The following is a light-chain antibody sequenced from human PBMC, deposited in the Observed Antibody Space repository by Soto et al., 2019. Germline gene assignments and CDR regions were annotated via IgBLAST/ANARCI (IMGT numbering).Light chain of an antibody. Sequence: DIQITQSPSTLSASVGDRVTITCRASQSITSWLAWYQQKPGKAPNLLIYDASSLQSGVPSRFSGSGSGTEFTLTISSLQPDDSATYYCQHYNSHDDIAFGRGTKVEIK. V-gene: IGKV1-5*01. CDR3: QHYNSHDDIA. CDR2: DAS. J-gene: IGKJ4*01. CDR1: QSITSW.